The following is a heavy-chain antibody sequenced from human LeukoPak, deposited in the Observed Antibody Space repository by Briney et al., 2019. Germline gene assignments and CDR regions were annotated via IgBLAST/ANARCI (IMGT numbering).Heavy chain of an antibody. CDR3: ATVLNVVGCFDY. CDR2: ISGSGGTT. V-gene: IGHV3-23*01. CDR1: GITFSSYG. D-gene: IGHD2-15*01. J-gene: IGHJ4*02. Sequence: PGGSLRLSCAASGITFSSYGMSWVRQAPGKGLEWVSGISGSGGTTYYADSVKGRLTISRDSSKDKVFLQMNSLTVEDTAVYYCATVLNVVGCFDYWGQGTLVTVSS.